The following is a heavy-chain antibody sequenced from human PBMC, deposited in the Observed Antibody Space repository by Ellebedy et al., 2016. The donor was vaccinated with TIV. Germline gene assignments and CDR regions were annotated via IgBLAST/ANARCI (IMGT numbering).Heavy chain of an antibody. CDR3: ARRAPLGLRGQQLVPRTVRDVFDI. D-gene: IGHD6-13*01. CDR2: ISYDGSNK. CDR1: GFTFNNYW. Sequence: GGSLRLSCAASGFTFNNYWMSWVRQAPGKGLEWVAFISYDGSNKSYADSVKGRFSISRDNSKNTLFLQMNSLRPEDTAVYYCARRAPLGLRGQQLVPRTVRDVFDIWGQGTMVTVSS. V-gene: IGHV3-30*03. J-gene: IGHJ3*02.